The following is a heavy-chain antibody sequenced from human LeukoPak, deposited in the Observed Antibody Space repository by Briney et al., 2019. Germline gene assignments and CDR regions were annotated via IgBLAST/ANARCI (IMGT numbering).Heavy chain of an antibody. CDR3: SVVGARSFDY. CDR1: GFTVSSNY. D-gene: IGHD1-26*01. J-gene: IGHJ4*02. V-gene: IGHV3-53*04. CDR2: IYSGGST. Sequence: PGGSLRLSCAASGFTVSSNYMSWVRRAPGKGLEWVSVIYSGGSTYYADSVKGRFTISRHNSKNTLYLQMNSLRAEDTAVYYCSVVGARSFDYWGQGTLVTVSS.